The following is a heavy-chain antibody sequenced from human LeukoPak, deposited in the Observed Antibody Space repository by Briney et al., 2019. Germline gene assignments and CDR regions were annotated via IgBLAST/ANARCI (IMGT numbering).Heavy chain of an antibody. CDR1: GGSISSGDYS. V-gene: IGHV4-30-4*01. D-gene: IGHD3-22*01. Sequence: SETLSLTCTVSGGSISSGDYSWSWIRQPPGKGLEWIGYIYYSGSTYYNPSLKSRVTISVDTSKNQFSLKLSSVTAADTAVYYCARDTGYYYDSSGRLHAFDIWGQGTMVTVSS. J-gene: IGHJ3*02. CDR2: IYYSGST. CDR3: ARDTGYYYDSSGRLHAFDI.